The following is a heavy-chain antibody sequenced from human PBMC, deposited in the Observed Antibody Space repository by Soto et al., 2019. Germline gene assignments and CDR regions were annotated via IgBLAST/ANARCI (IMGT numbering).Heavy chain of an antibody. CDR2: ISGNGRTT. J-gene: IGHJ4*02. CDR1: GFTFTTDA. D-gene: IGHD2-21*01. Sequence: PGGSLRLSCAASGFTFTTDAMSLVRQAPGKGLQWVSTISGNGRTTFFADSVRGRFTISRDNSKNTLFLQMNSLRADDTAVYYCTRAPYFFDNWGQGTLVTVSS. CDR3: TRAPYFFDN. V-gene: IGHV3-23*01.